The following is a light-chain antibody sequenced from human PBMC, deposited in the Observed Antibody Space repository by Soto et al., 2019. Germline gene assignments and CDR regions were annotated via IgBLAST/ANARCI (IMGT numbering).Light chain of an antibody. Sequence: DIQMTQSPSTLSASVGDRVSITCRASQSISSWLAWYQQKPGKAPKMLIYKAPSLESGVPSRFRGSGSGTEFTLTISSLQPDDFAIYYCQEYLSSSWTFGQGTKVDIK. V-gene: IGKV1-5*03. J-gene: IGKJ1*01. CDR1: QSISSW. CDR2: KAP. CDR3: QEYLSSSWT.